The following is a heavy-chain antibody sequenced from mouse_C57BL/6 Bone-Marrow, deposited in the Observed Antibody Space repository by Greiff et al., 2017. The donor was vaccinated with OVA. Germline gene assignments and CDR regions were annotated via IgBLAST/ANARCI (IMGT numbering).Heavy chain of an antibody. J-gene: IGHJ3*01. D-gene: IGHD2-3*01. CDR3: ARDDGYSGAY. Sequence: QVQLQQPGAELVRPGSSVKLSCKASGYTFTSYWMDWVKQRPGQGLEWIGNIYPSDSETHYNQKFKDKATLTVDKSSSTAYMQLSSLTSEDAAVYYCARDDGYSGAYCGQGTLVTVSA. CDR1: GYTFTSYW. CDR2: IYPSDSET. V-gene: IGHV1-61*01.